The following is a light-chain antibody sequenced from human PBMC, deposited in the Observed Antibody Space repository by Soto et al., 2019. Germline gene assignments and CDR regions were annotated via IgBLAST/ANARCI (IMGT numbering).Light chain of an antibody. CDR1: QSVSNNY. CDR2: GSS. Sequence: EVVLTQSPDTLSLSPGERATLSCRASQSVSNNYLAWYQQKPGQAPRLLVFGSSDRATGIPDRFSGSGSGTDFTLTISRLEPEDFAVYYCQQYGSSPPYTFGQGNKLEIK. V-gene: IGKV3-20*01. J-gene: IGKJ2*01. CDR3: QQYGSSPPYT.